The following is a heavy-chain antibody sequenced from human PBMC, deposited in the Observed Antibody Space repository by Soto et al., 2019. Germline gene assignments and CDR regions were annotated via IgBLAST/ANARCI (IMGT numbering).Heavy chain of an antibody. CDR1: GFTFSDFW. CDR2: INNDGSDT. V-gene: IGHV3-74*01. J-gene: IGHJ4*02. CDR3: GSVFEY. Sequence: GGFLRLSCAASGFTFSDFWLHWVRQAPGKGLVWVARINNDGSDTSYADSVKGRFTMSRDNAKNMAYLQMNSLGVEDTAVYYCGSVFEYWGQGTQVTVPQ.